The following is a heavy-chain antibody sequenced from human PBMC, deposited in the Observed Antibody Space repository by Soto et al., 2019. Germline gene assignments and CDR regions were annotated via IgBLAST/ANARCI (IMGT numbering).Heavy chain of an antibody. CDR3: ASTGLVTAHNYFDY. J-gene: IGHJ4*02. V-gene: IGHV4-59*01. Sequence: QVQLQESGPGLVKPSETLSLTCTVSGGSISSYYWSWIRQPPGKGLEWIGYIYYSGSTNYNPSLKSRVTISVDTSKNQFSLKLSSVTAADTAVYYCASTGLVTAHNYFDYWGQGTLVTVSS. CDR1: GGSISSYY. CDR2: IYYSGST. D-gene: IGHD2-21*02.